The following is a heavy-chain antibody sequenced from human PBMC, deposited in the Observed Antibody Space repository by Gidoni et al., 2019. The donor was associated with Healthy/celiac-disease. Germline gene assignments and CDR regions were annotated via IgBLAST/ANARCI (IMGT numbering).Heavy chain of an antibody. V-gene: IGHV4-59*01. CDR1: GGSISSYY. J-gene: IGHJ4*02. D-gene: IGHD6-13*01. CDR3: ARGSSSSWPLAPLDY. Sequence: QVQLQESGPGLVKPSETLSLTCTVSGGSISSYYWSWIRQPPGKALEWIGYIYYSGSTNYNPSLKSRVTISVDTSKNQFSLKLSSVTAADTAVYYCARGSSSSWPLAPLDYWGQGTLVTVSS. CDR2: IYYSGST.